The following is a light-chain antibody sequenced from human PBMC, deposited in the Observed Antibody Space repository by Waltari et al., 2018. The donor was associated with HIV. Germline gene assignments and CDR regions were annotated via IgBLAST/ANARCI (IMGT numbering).Light chain of an antibody. CDR2: DNT. J-gene: IGLJ2*01. CDR1: SSNIGAGYD. V-gene: IGLV1-40*01. CDR3: QSYDSSLSGSV. Sequence: QSVLTQSPSVSGAPGQKVTISCTGSSSNIGAGYDVHWYQLFPGTAPKLLIYDNTNRPSGVPDRFSGSKSGTSASLAITGLQAEDEADYYCQSYDSSLSGSVFGGGTKLTVL.